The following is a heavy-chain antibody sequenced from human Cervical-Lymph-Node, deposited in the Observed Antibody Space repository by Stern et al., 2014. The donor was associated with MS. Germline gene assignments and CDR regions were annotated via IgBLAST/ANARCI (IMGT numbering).Heavy chain of an antibody. V-gene: IGHV1-2*04. CDR3: ARGVGSPHFWSGYYFDS. CDR2: SNPNSGGT. CDR1: GHSFTGHY. Sequence: VQLVESGAEVSKPGASVRVSCKTSGHSFTGHYIHWVRQAPGQGPEWLGWSNPNSGGTNYAQKFQGWVSMTRDTSINTAYLELSRLKGDDTAIYYCARGVGSPHFWSGYYFDSWGQGTLVAVSA. J-gene: IGHJ4*02. D-gene: IGHD3-3*02.